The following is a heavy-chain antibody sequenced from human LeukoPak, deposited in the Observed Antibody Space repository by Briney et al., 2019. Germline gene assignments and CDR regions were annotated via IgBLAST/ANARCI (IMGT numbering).Heavy chain of an antibody. D-gene: IGHD3-22*01. J-gene: IGHJ4*02. CDR3: GRGKRTVPLGYSPFDY. CDR1: GGSISTYY. Sequence: SETLSLTCTVSGGSISTYYWYWIRQPPGKGLEWIGYIYNSGSTNYNPSLKSRVTISVDTSKNQFSLKLSSVTAADTAVYYCGRGKRTVPLGYSPFDYGARGPRATFP. CDR2: IYNSGST. V-gene: IGHV4-59*01.